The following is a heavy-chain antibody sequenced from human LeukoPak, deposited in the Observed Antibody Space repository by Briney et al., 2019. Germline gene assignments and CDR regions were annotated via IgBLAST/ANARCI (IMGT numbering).Heavy chain of an antibody. V-gene: IGHV1-18*01. CDR3: ARVVIAGDYYYYYMDV. J-gene: IGHJ6*03. D-gene: IGHD2-21*01. Sequence: ASVKVSCKASGGTFSSYAISWVRQAPGQGLEWMGWISAYNGNTNYAQKLQGRVTMTTDTSTSTAYMELRSLRSDDTAVYYCARVVIAGDYYYYYMDVWGKGTTVTVSS. CDR2: ISAYNGNT. CDR1: GGTFSSYA.